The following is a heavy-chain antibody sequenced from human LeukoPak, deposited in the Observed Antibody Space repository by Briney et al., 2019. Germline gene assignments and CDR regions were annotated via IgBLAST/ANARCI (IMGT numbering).Heavy chain of an antibody. J-gene: IGHJ1*01. V-gene: IGHV1-2*02. CDR3: ARGPLLWFGHDD. CDR2: INPNSGGT. CDR1: GYTFTSYG. Sequence: GASVKVSCKASGYTFTSYGISWVRQAPGQGLEWMGWINPNSGGTKYAQKFQGRVTMTRDTSISTAYMELSRLRSDDTAIYYCARGPLLWFGHDDWGQGTLVTVSS. D-gene: IGHD3-10*01.